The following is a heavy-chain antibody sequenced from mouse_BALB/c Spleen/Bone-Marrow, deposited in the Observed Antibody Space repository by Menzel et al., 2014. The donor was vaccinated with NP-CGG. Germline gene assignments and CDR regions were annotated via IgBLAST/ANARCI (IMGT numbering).Heavy chain of an antibody. CDR1: DYTFTSYW. Sequence: VQLQQSGAELVRPGASVKLSCKASDYTFTSYWINWVKQRPGQGLEWIGNIYPSDSYTNYNQKFKDKATLTVDKSSSTAYMQLSSPTSEDSAVYYCTTSFTTATAYWGQGTLVTVSA. CDR3: TTSFTTATAY. J-gene: IGHJ3*01. V-gene: IGHV1-69*02. D-gene: IGHD1-2*01. CDR2: IYPSDSYT.